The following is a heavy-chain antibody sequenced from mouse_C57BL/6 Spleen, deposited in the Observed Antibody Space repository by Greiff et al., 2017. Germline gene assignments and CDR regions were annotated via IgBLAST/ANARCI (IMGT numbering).Heavy chain of an antibody. V-gene: IGHV1-82*01. Sequence: QVQLQQSGPELVKPGASVKISCKASGYAFSSSWMNWVKQRPGKGLEWIGRIYPGDGDTNYNGKFKGKATLTADKSSSTAYMQLSSLTSEDSAVYFCARKVYYGNYGYFDVWGTGTTVTVSS. J-gene: IGHJ1*03. D-gene: IGHD2-1*01. CDR1: GYAFSSSW. CDR2: IYPGDGDT. CDR3: ARKVYYGNYGYFDV.